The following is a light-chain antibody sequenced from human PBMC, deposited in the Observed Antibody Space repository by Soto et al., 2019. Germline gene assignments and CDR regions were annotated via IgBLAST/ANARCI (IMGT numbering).Light chain of an antibody. CDR1: SSDVGGYNY. CDR2: DVS. J-gene: IGLJ1*01. CDR3: SSYTSSSTLLYV. V-gene: IGLV2-14*03. Sequence: QSALTHPASVYGSPGQSITISCTGTSSDVGGYNYVSWYQHHPGKAPKLMIYDVSNRPSGVSNRFSGYKSGNTASLTISGLQAEDEADYYCSSYTSSSTLLYVFGTGTQLTVL.